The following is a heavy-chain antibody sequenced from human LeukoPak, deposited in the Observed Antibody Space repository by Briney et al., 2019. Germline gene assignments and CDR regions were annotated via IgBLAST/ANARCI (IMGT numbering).Heavy chain of an antibody. CDR2: IFYSGST. V-gene: IGHV4-59*01. D-gene: IGHD1-1*01. CDR1: GGSISSYY. Sequence: SETLSLTCTVSGGSISSYYWSWNRQSPGKGLQWIGYIFYSGSTNYNPSLKSRVTISVDTSKNQFSLNLTSVTAADTALYYCARGPTRYYFDYWGQGTLVTVSS. J-gene: IGHJ4*02. CDR3: ARGPTRYYFDY.